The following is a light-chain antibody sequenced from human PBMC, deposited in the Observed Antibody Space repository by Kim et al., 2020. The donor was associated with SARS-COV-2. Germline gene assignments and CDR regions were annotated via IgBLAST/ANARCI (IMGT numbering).Light chain of an antibody. CDR3: QSYDSSNVL. Sequence: GKPVTIACTRSSGSIASNYRQWYQQRPGSAPTTVIYEDNQRPSGVPDRFSGSIDSSSNSASLTISGLKTEDEADYYSQSYDSSNVLFGGGTQLTVL. V-gene: IGLV6-57*03. J-gene: IGLJ2*01. CDR1: SGSIASNY. CDR2: EDN.